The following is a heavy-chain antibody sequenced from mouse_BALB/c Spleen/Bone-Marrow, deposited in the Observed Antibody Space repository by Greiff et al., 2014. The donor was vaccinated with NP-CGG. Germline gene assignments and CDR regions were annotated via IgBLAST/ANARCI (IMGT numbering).Heavy chain of an antibody. CDR2: ISYGGSYI. Sequence: EVQLVESGGGLVKPGGSPKLSCAASGFTFSDFYMYWVRQTPEKRLEWVATISYGGSYIYYPDSVKGRFTISRDDAKNNLYLQMSSLKSEDTAMYYCARDRGVQGYAMDYWGRGTSVTVSS. V-gene: IGHV5-4*02. CDR1: GFTFSDFY. D-gene: IGHD2-14*01. CDR3: ARDRGVQGYAMDY. J-gene: IGHJ4*01.